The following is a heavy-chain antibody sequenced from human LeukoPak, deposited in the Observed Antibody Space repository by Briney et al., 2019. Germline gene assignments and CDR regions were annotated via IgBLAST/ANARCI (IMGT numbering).Heavy chain of an antibody. V-gene: IGHV3-7*01. Sequence: PGGSLRLSCAASGFTFSSYWMSWVRLAPGKGLEWLANIKQDGSDKYYVDSVKGRFTISRDNAKNTLYLQMHSLSAEEKAGYYCTRPYYDFWSGYSPEAWGDSFDIWGQGKMVTVSS. D-gene: IGHD3-3*01. CDR3: TRPYYDFWSGYSPEAWGDSFDI. J-gene: IGHJ3*02. CDR1: GFTFSSYW. CDR2: IKQDGSDK.